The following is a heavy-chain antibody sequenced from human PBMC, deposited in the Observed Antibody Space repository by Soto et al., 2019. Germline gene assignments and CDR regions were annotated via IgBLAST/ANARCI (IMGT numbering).Heavy chain of an antibody. CDR1: GFTFSDHY. V-gene: IGHV3-72*01. CDR3: ARGRRTGNYGGFDH. D-gene: IGHD3-9*01. J-gene: IGHJ4*02. CDR2: SKNKDNSYTT. Sequence: GGSLRLSCAAAGFTFSDHYMDWVRQAPGKGLEWIGRSKNKDNSYTTDYAASVKGRFTISRDDSKNSLHLQMNSLKTEDTAVYYCARGRRTGNYGGFDHWGQGTLVTVSS.